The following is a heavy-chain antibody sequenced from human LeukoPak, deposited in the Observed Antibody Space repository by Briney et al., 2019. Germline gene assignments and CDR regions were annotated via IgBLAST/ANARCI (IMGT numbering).Heavy chain of an antibody. CDR1: GFTFSSYA. D-gene: IGHD5-18*01. CDR3: AKGNGYSYGRYYFDY. J-gene: IGHJ4*02. V-gene: IGHV3-23*01. CDR2: ITASGGNT. Sequence: GGSLRLSCAASGFTFSSYAMGWVRQTPGKGLEWVSAITASGGNTYYADSVKGRFTISRDNSKSTLYLQVNSLRAEDTAVYYCAKGNGYSYGRYYFDYWGQGTLVTVSS.